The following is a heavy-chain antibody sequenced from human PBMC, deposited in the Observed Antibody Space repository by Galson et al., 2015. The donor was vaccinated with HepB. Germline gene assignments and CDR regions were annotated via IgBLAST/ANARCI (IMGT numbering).Heavy chain of an antibody. CDR1: GFTFSDHY. Sequence: SLRLSCAASGFTFSDHYMDWVRQAPGKGLEWVGRIRNKANSYTTEYAASVKGRFTISRDDSNNSLYLQMNSLKIEDTAVYFCARVRGSDWSTNFFHSWGRGTLVTVSS. D-gene: IGHD3-9*01. V-gene: IGHV3-72*01. J-gene: IGHJ4*02. CDR3: ARVRGSDWSTNFFHS. CDR2: IRNKANSYTT.